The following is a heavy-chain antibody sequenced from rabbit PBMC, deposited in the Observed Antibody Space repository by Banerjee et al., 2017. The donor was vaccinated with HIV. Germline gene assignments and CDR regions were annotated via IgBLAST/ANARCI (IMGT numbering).Heavy chain of an antibody. CDR2: IDPVFGST. CDR1: GFDFSSNA. CDR3: ARRDGGYVAYGYAYYGMDL. Sequence: QEQLVESGGGLVQPEGSLTLTCKASGFDFSSNAMCWVRQAPGKRPEWIGYIDPVFGSTYYATWVNGRFTIANNNAQNTVDLQMNSLTAADTATYFCARRDGGYVAYGYAYYGMDLWGPGTLVTVS. D-gene: IGHD6-1*01. J-gene: IGHJ6*01. V-gene: IGHV1S47*01.